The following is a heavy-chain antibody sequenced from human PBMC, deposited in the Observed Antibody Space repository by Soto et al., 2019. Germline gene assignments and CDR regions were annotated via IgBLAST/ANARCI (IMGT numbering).Heavy chain of an antibody. J-gene: IGHJ4*02. D-gene: IGHD1-1*01. V-gene: IGHV3-30-3*01. CDR2: ISYDGSNK. CDR3: ARNDVGLSYDY. CDR1: GFTFSSYA. Sequence: GGSLRLSCAASGFTFSSYAMHWVRQAPGKGLEWVAVISYDGSNKYYADSVKGRFTISRDNSKNTLYLQMNSLRAEDTAVYYCARNDVGLSYDYWGQGTLVTVSS.